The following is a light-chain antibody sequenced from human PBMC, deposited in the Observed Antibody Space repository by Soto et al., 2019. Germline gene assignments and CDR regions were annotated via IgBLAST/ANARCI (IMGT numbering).Light chain of an antibody. J-gene: IGKJ1*01. CDR2: GAS. Sequence: EIVMTQSPATLSVSPGESVTLSCRASQSVGTYFAWYQQKAGQAPRLLIYGASTRATGIPPRFSGSGSETEFTLTISSLQSDDVATYYCQQYNDYSWTFGQGTKVDIK. CDR3: QQYNDYSWT. V-gene: IGKV3-15*01. CDR1: QSVGTY.